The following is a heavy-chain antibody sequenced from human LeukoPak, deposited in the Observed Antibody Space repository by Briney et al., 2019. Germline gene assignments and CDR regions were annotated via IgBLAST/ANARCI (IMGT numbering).Heavy chain of an antibody. CDR1: GGSISSGSYY. CDR2: IYYSGST. Sequence: SETLSLTCTVSGGSISSGSYYWGWIRQPPGKGLEWIGSIYYSGSTYYNPSLKSRVTISVDTSKNQFSLKLSSVTAADTAVYYCARRRFEWELLLRRVSRAFDIWGQGTMVTVSS. D-gene: IGHD1-26*01. CDR3: ARRRFEWELLLRRVSRAFDI. V-gene: IGHV4-39*07. J-gene: IGHJ3*02.